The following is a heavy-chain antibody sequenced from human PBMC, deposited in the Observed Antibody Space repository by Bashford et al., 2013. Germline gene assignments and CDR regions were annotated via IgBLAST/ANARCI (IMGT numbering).Heavy chain of an antibody. J-gene: IGHJ4*02. V-gene: IGHV3-53*01. D-gene: IGHD6-13*01. Sequence: VRQAPGKGLEWVSAIYSGGSSYYADSVKGRFTISRDNSKNTLYLQMNSLRAEDTAIYYCARDPGIAAFWGQGTLVTVSS. CDR3: ARDPGIAAF. CDR2: IYSGGSS.